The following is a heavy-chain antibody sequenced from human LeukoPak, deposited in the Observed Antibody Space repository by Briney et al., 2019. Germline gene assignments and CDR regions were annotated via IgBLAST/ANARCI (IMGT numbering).Heavy chain of an antibody. D-gene: IGHD2-2*01. CDR1: GGPFSDYY. V-gene: IGHV4-34*01. J-gene: IGHJ4*02. CDR2: INHSGST. Sequence: PSETLSLTCAVYGGPFSDYYWSWIRQPPGKGLEWIGEINHSGSTNYNPSLKSRVTISVDTSKNQFSLKLSSVTAADTAVYYCARGPAMTEDYWGQGTLVTVSS. CDR3: ARGPAMTEDY.